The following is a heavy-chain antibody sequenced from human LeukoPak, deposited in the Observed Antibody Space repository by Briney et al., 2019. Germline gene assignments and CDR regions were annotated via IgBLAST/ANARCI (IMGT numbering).Heavy chain of an antibody. D-gene: IGHD2-15*01. Sequence: SVKVSCKASRDTFDSYSISWLRQAPGQGLEWMGGTIPMFGSANYAQKFQGRVTITTDQTTTTAYMELSSLSSEDTAVYYCARVGRSRGSLPNSYYYMDVWGKGTTVTVSS. CDR2: TIPMFGSA. V-gene: IGHV1-69*05. CDR3: ARVGRSRGSLPNSYYYMDV. J-gene: IGHJ6*03. CDR1: RDTFDSYS.